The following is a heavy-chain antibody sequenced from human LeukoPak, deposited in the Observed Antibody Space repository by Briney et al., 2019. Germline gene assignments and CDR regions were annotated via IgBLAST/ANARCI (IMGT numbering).Heavy chain of an antibody. Sequence: GGSLRLSCAASGFTFSSHWMSWVRQAPGKGLEWVAYIKQDASDKYYVDSMKGRFTISRDNAKNSLYLQMNSLRAEDTAVYYCARALIAVAGTKXFXFDYWGQGTLVTVSS. V-gene: IGHV3-7*01. D-gene: IGHD6-19*01. CDR3: ARALIAVAGTKXFXFDY. CDR2: IKQDASDK. CDR1: GFTFSSHW. J-gene: IGHJ4*02.